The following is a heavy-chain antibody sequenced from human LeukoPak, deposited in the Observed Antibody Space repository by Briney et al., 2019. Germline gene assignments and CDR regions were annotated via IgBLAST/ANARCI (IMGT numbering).Heavy chain of an antibody. V-gene: IGHV1-69*01. CDR1: GGTFSSYA. CDR3: ARWMEQWLPRGGYFDY. D-gene: IGHD6-19*01. CDR2: IIPIFGTA. Sequence: SVKVSCKASGGTFSSYAISWVRQAPGQGLEWMGGIIPIFGTANYAQKFQGRVTITADESTSTAYMELSSLRSEDTAVYYCARWMEQWLPRGGYFDYWGQGTLVTVSS. J-gene: IGHJ4*02.